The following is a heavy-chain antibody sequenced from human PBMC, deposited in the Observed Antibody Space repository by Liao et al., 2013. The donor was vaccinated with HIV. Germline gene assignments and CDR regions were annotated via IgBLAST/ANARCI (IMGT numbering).Heavy chain of an antibody. Sequence: QVQLQESGPGLLKPSETLSLTCTVSGGSMSHYHWNWVRQPAGKGLEWIGDIDHTGTIEFNPSLQSRVTISVDTSKRQLSLRLTSVTAADTAVYFCASDMQYWGNGTTVIVSS. CDR3: ASDMQY. CDR1: GGSMSHYH. V-gene: IGHV4-4*07. D-gene: IGHD2-2*01. CDR2: IDHTGTI. J-gene: IGHJ6*04.